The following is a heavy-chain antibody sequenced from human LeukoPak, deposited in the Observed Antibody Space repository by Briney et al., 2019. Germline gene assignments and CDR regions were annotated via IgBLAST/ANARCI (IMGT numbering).Heavy chain of an antibody. J-gene: IGHJ6*03. CDR1: GGTFSSYA. V-gene: IGHV1-69*05. D-gene: IGHD6-19*01. CDR3: ARDDGSSGPDTYYYYMDV. Sequence: SVKVSCKASGGTFSSYAISWVRQAPGQGLEWMGGIIPIFGTANYAQKFQGRVTITTDESTSTAYMELSSLRSEDTAVYYCARDDGSSGPDTYYYYMDVWGKGTTVTVSS. CDR2: IIPIFGTA.